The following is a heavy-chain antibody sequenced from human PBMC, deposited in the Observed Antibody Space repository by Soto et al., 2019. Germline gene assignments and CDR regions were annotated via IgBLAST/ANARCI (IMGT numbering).Heavy chain of an antibody. CDR1: GGTFSSYA. V-gene: IGHV1-69*13. CDR2: IIPIFGTA. Sequence: GASVKVSCKASGGTFSSYAISWVRQAPGQGLEWMGGIIPIFGTANYAQKFQGRVTITAHESTSTAYMELSSLRSEDTAVYYGAGEPIVVVPAAHRAAYCYYYGMDVWGQGTTVTVSS. D-gene: IGHD2-2*01. CDR3: AGEPIVVVPAAHRAAYCYYYGMDV. J-gene: IGHJ6*02.